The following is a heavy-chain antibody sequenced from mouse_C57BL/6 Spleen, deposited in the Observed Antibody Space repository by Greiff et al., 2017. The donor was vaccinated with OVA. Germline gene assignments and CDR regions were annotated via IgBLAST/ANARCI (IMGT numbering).Heavy chain of an antibody. CDR1: GYTFTSYW. D-gene: IGHD1-1*01. CDR2: IDPSDSYT. V-gene: IGHV1-50*01. CDR3: ARSGPITTVVDFDY. Sequence: QVQLQQPGAELVKPGASVKLSCKASGYTFTSYWMQWVKQRPGQGLEWIGEIDPSDSYTNYNQKFKGKAKLTLDTASSTAYMQISSLTSEDSAVDYCARSGPITTVVDFDYWGQGTTLTVSS. J-gene: IGHJ2*01.